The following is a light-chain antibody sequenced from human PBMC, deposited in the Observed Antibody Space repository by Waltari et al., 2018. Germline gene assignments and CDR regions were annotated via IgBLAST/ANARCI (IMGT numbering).Light chain of an antibody. CDR1: QSISSW. J-gene: IGKJ5*01. CDR2: KAS. V-gene: IGKV1-5*03. Sequence: DIQMTQSPSTLSASVGDRVTIACRASQSISSWLAWYQQKPGKAPKLQIYKASTLESGVPSRFSGSGSGTEFTLTISSLQPDDFATYYCQHYNTYSRSITFGQGTRLEIQ. CDR3: QHYNTYSRSIT.